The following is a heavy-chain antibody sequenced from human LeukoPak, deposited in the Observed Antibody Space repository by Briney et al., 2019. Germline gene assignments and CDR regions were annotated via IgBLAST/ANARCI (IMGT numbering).Heavy chain of an antibody. Sequence: SETLSLTCTVSGGSISSGSYYWSWIRQPAGKGLEWIGRIYTSGSTYYNPSLKSRVTISVDTSKNQFSLKLSSVTAADTAVYYCASGQYSSSWDRRGVYYYYMDVWGKGTTVTVSS. CDR3: ASGQYSSSWDRRGVYYYYMDV. D-gene: IGHD6-13*01. J-gene: IGHJ6*03. CDR2: IYTSGST. V-gene: IGHV4-61*02. CDR1: GGSISSGSYY.